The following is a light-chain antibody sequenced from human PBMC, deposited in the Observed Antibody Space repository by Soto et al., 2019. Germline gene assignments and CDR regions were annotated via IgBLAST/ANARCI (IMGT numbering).Light chain of an antibody. Sequence: EIVMTQSPATLSVSPGERATLSFRASQSISSYLAWYQQRLGQAPRLLIYDASNRATGIPARFSGSGSGTDFTLTISSLEPEDFAVYYCQQRTNWITFGGGTRLEIK. V-gene: IGKV3-11*01. CDR3: QQRTNWIT. CDR1: QSISSY. CDR2: DAS. J-gene: IGKJ5*01.